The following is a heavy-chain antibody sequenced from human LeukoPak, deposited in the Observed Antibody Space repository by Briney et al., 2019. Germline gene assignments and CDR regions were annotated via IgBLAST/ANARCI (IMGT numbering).Heavy chain of an antibody. J-gene: IGHJ4*02. D-gene: IGHD6-25*01. CDR3: AREQDGGYD. V-gene: IGHV3-53*01. CDR1: GFTFNDHA. Sequence: GGSLRLSCAGSGFTFNDHAMSWVRQAPGKGLEWVSIIYSGGSTYYADSVKGRFTISRDNSKNTLYLQMNSLRGEDTAVYYCAREQDGGYDWGQGTLVTVSS. CDR2: IYSGGST.